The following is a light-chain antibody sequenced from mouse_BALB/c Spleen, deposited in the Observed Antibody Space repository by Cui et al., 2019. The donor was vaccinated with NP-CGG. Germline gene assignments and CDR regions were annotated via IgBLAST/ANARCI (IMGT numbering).Light chain of an antibody. Sequence: QAVVNQESALTTSPGETVTLTCRSSTGAVTTSNYANWVQEKPNHLFTGLIGGTNNRAPGVPVRFSGSVNGDKAALTITGAQTEDEAIYFCALWYSNHWVFGGGTKLTVL. CDR2: GTN. J-gene: IGLJ1*01. V-gene: IGLV1*01. CDR1: TGAVTTSNY. CDR3: ALWYSNHWV.